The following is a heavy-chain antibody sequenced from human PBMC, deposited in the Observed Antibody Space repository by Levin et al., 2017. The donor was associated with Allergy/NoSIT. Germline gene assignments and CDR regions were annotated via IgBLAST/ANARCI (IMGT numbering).Heavy chain of an antibody. Sequence: ASVKVSCKASGYTFTGYYIHWVRQAPGQGLEWMGWINPDSGGTNYAQKFQGRVTMTRDTSISTVYMELSSLRSDDAAVYYCAIYYFGSGTYYKVTDYMDVWGKGTTVTVSS. D-gene: IGHD3-10*01. CDR3: AIYYFGSGTYYKVTDYMDV. CDR2: INPDSGGT. CDR1: GYTFTGYY. J-gene: IGHJ6*03. V-gene: IGHV1-2*02.